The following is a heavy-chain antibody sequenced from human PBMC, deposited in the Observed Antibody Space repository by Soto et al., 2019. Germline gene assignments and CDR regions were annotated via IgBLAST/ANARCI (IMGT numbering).Heavy chain of an antibody. D-gene: IGHD3-3*01. CDR2: MIYRGTA. J-gene: IGHJ4*02. Sequence: SETLSLTCSVSGPSITSYYWSWIRRPPGKGLEWIGYMIYRGTANYNPSLKSRVTISVETSKNQFSLNLSSVSTADTAMYFCARYDFVAYYFDLWGPGNLVTVSS. CDR1: GPSITSYY. CDR3: ARYDFVAYYFDL. V-gene: IGHV4-59*01.